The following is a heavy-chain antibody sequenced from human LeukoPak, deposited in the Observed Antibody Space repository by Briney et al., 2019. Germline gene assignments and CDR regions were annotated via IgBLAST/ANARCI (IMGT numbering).Heavy chain of an antibody. CDR2: IYTSGST. CDR3: ASGPPPDFDY. CDR1: GDSISNYY. V-gene: IGHV4-4*07. Sequence: SETLSLTCTVYGDSISNYYWSWIRQPAGKGLEWIGRIYTSGSTDYNPSLKSRVTMSVDTSKNQFSLKVNSVTAADTAVYYCASGPPPDFDYWGLGTLVTVPS. J-gene: IGHJ4*02.